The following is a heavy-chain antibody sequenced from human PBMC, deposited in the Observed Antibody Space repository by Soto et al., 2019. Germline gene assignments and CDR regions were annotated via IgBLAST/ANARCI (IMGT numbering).Heavy chain of an antibody. CDR2: ISYDGSNK. CDR3: AKWGLYCSGGSCYSDPSSYYYGMDV. D-gene: IGHD2-15*01. Sequence: GGSLRLSCAASGFTFSSYGMHWVRQAPGKGLEWVAVISYDGSNKYYADSVKGRFTISRDNSKNTLYLQMNSLRAEDTAVYYCAKWGLYCSGGSCYSDPSSYYYGMDVWGQGTTVTVYS. CDR1: GFTFSSYG. J-gene: IGHJ6*02. V-gene: IGHV3-30*18.